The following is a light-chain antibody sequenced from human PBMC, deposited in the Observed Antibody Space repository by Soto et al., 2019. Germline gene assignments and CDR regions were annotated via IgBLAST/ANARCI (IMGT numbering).Light chain of an antibody. CDR1: RYLTNS. V-gene: IGKV1-33*01. CDR3: QQYDNLPLT. CDR2: DAS. Sequence: DIQMPQSPSSLSAAALDIFRITXTARRYLTNSLHWFQQKPGKAPKLLIYDASILQAGVPSRFSGSGSGIDFTFTISSLQPEDIATYYCQQYDNLPLTFGGGTKVDIK. J-gene: IGKJ4*01.